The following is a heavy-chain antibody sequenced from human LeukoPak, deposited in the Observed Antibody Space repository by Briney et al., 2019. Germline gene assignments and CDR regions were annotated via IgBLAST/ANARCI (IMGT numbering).Heavy chain of an antibody. J-gene: IGHJ5*02. CDR3: ARHGTRGGTQWGLLGNWFDP. CDR1: GDSISGYY. Sequence: PSETLSLTCTVSGDSISGYYWTWIRQIPEKGLEWIGHIYSSGSTNYNPSLKSRVTMSVDTSKHQFSLNLISVTAADTAVYYCARHGTRGGTQWGLLGNWFDPWGQGTLVTVSS. V-gene: IGHV4-59*08. CDR2: IYSSGST. D-gene: IGHD1-26*01.